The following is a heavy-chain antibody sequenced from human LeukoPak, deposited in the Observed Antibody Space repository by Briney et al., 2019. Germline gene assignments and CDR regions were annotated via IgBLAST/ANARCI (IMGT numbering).Heavy chain of an antibody. CDR3: AKEGDDYGDYGGNYYYYYGMDV. CDR2: ISGSGGST. J-gene: IGHJ6*02. V-gene: IGHV3-23*01. CDR1: GFTFSSYA. Sequence: GGSLRLSCAASGFTFSSYAMRWVRQAPGKGLEWVSAISGSGGSTYYADSVKGRFTISRDNSKNTLYLQMNSLRAEDTAVYYCAKEGDDYGDYGGNYYYYYGMDVWGQGTTVTVSS. D-gene: IGHD4-17*01.